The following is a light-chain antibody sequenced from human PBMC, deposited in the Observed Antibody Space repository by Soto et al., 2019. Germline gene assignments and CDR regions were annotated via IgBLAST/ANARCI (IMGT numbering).Light chain of an antibody. CDR2: QAS. CDR3: QQYTCLWT. V-gene: IGKV1-5*03. J-gene: IGKJ1*01. Sequence: IQMTQSPSTLSASVGDRVTITCRASRSLQTWLAWYQQKPGKVPKILIYQASSLQNGVPARLIGSGSGTEFTLTISSLQPDDVATYYCQQYTCLWTFGPGTKVDIK. CDR1: RSLQTW.